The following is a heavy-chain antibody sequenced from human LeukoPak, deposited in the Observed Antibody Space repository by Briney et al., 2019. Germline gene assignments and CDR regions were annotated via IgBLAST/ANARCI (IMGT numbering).Heavy chain of an antibody. V-gene: IGHV4-59*08. J-gene: IGHJ4*02. CDR1: GGSISSYY. CDR3: ARLGYSSGWYYFDY. D-gene: IGHD6-19*01. CDR2: IYYSGST. Sequence: SETLSLTCTVSGGSISSYYWSWIRQPPGKGLEWIGYIYYSGSTNYNPSLKSRVTISVDTSKNQFSLKLSSVTAADTAVYYCARLGYSSGWYYFDYWGQGTLVTVSS.